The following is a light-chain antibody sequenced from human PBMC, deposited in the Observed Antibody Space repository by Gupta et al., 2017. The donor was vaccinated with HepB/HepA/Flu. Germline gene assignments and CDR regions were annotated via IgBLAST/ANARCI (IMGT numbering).Light chain of an antibody. Sequence: QSALPQPASFPGSPGQSIPISCTGTSSDVGSYDLVSWYQQHPGKAPKLMIYEVSKRPSGVSNRFSGSKSGNTASLTISGLQSEDEADYYCCSYTTGSTLLFGGGAKLTVL. J-gene: IGLJ2*01. CDR2: EVS. CDR1: SSDVGSYDL. CDR3: CSYTTGSTLL. V-gene: IGLV2-23*02.